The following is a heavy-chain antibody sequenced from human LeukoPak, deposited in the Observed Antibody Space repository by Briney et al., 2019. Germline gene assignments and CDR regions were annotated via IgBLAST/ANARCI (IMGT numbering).Heavy chain of an antibody. J-gene: IGHJ5*02. CDR1: GFTFSSYA. V-gene: IGHV3-30-3*01. Sequence: GGSLRLSCAASGFTFSSYAMHWVRQAPGKGLEWVAVISYDGSNKYYADSVKGRFTISRDNSKNTLYLQMNSLRAEDTAVYYWARGPFDPWGQGTLVNVSS. CDR3: ARGPFDP. CDR2: ISYDGSNK.